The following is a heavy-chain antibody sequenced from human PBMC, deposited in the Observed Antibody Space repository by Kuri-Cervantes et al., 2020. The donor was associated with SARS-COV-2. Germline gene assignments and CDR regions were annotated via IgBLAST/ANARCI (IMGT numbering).Heavy chain of an antibody. D-gene: IGHD6-19*01. J-gene: IGHJ3*01. CDR1: GFIFSDAW. CDR3: TTGSIRGQWLVPRRHDAFDF. CDR2: IKSKADDETR. V-gene: IGHV3-15*01. Sequence: GGSLRLSCAASGFIFSDAWMSWVRQAPGKGLEWIGRIKSKADDETRDYAGPVKGRFTISRDGSTNTLYLQMNSLKIEDTAMYYCTTGSIRGQWLVPRRHDAFDFWGQGTMVTVSS.